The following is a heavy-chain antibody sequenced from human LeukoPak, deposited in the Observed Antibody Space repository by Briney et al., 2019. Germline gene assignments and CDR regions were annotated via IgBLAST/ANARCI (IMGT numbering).Heavy chain of an antibody. Sequence: GGSLRLSCAASAFTFATYGMHWVRQAPGKGLEWVAFTWYDGSDKYYADSVKGRFTISRDNSKNTLYLQMNSLRAEDTAVYYCARASYSSSSGPMDVWGKGTTVTVSS. CDR3: ARASYSSSSGPMDV. CDR1: AFTFATYG. V-gene: IGHV3-30*02. J-gene: IGHJ6*03. CDR2: TWYDGSDK. D-gene: IGHD6-13*01.